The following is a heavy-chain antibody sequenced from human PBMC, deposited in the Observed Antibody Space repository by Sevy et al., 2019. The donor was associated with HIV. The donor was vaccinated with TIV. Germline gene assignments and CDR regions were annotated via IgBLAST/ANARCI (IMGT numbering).Heavy chain of an antibody. V-gene: IGHV3-11*01. CDR1: GFTFSDYY. CDR3: ARGVGYCGGGSCYRAGGGYYGMDV. D-gene: IGHD2-15*01. J-gene: IGHJ6*02. CDR2: ISSSGSTI. Sequence: GSLRLSCAASGFTFSDYYMSWIRQAPGKGLEWVSYISSSGSTIYYADSVKGRFTISRDNAKNSLYLQMNSLRAEDTAVYYCARGVGYCGGGSCYRAGGGYYGMDVWGQGTTVTVSS.